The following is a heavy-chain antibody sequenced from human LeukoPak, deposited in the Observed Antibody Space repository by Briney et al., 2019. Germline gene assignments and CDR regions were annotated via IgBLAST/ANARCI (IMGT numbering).Heavy chain of an antibody. CDR1: GYTFTDYY. CDR3: ARALGNYYDSTVYQAY. V-gene: IGHV1-2*02. J-gene: IGHJ4*02. D-gene: IGHD3-22*01. Sequence: ASMKVSCNTSGYTFTDYYIHWVRQAPGQGLEWMGWINPKSGVTNYAQNFQDRVTLTSDTSISTAYMDLGGLTSGDTAVYYCARALGNYYDSTVYQAYWGQGHLVTVSS. CDR2: INPKSGVT.